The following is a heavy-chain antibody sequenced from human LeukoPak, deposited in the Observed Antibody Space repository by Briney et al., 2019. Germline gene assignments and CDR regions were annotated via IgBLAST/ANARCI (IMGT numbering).Heavy chain of an antibody. CDR1: GGSFSGYY. Sequence: SETLSLTCAVYGGSFSGYYWSWIRQPPGKGLEWIGYIYYSGSTYYNPSLKSRVTISVDTSKNQFSLKLSSVTAADTAVYYCARESPYSSGFGDAFDIWGQGTMVTVSS. J-gene: IGHJ3*02. CDR2: IYYSGST. CDR3: ARESPYSSGFGDAFDI. D-gene: IGHD6-19*01. V-gene: IGHV4-34*09.